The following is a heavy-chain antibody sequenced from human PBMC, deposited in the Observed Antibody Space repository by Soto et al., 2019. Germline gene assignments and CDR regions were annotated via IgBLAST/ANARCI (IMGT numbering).Heavy chain of an antibody. Sequence: SETLSLTCAVYGGSFSGYYWSWIRQPPGKGLEWIGEINHSGSTNYNPSLKSRVTISVDTSKNQFSLKLSSVTAADTAVYYCARAQGGDSLPPVSRNWFDPWGQGTLVTVSS. CDR3: ARAQGGDSLPPVSRNWFDP. J-gene: IGHJ5*02. V-gene: IGHV4-34*01. D-gene: IGHD2-21*02. CDR2: INHSGST. CDR1: GGSFSGYY.